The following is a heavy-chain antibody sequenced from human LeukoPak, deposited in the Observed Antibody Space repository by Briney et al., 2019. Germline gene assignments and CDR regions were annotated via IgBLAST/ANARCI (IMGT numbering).Heavy chain of an antibody. CDR1: GFTFSSYG. CDR3: ARDGGWELLYAFDI. CDR2: ISSSGSTI. V-gene: IGHV3-48*03. J-gene: IGHJ3*02. Sequence: PGGSLRLSCAASGFTFSSYGVNWVRQAPGKGLEWVSYISSSGSTIYYADSVKGRFTISRDNAKNSLYLQMNSLRAEDTAVYYCARDGGWELLYAFDIWGQGTMVTVSS. D-gene: IGHD1-26*01.